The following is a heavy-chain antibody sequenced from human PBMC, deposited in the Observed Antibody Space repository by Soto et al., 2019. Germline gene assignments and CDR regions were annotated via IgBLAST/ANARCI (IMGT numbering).Heavy chain of an antibody. CDR2: IYAADSDT. V-gene: IGHV5-51*01. CDR1: GYSFPSYW. CDR3: ARRISITGAPFEY. D-gene: IGHD7-27*01. J-gene: IGHJ4*02. Sequence: EVQLEQSGAEVKKPGESLKISCKASGYSFPSYWITWVCQMPGKGLEWMGIIYAADSDTRYSPSFQGQVTMSVDRSISTAYLQWSSLQASDTAIYYCARRISITGAPFEYWGQGTLVTVSS.